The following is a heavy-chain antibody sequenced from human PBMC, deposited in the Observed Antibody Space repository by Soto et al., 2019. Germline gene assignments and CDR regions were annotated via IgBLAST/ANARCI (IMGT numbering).Heavy chain of an antibody. CDR1: GFTFSSYA. V-gene: IGHV3-23*01. D-gene: IGHD2-2*01. Sequence: EVQLLESGGGLVQPGGSLRLSCAASGFTFSSYAMSWVRQAPGKGLEWVSAISGSGGSTYYADSVKGRFTISRDNSKNTLYRKKNSLRAEDTDVYYCAKESGHIVVVPAAIAYYYYGMDVWGQGTTVTVSS. CDR2: ISGSGGST. CDR3: AKESGHIVVVPAAIAYYYYGMDV. J-gene: IGHJ6*02.